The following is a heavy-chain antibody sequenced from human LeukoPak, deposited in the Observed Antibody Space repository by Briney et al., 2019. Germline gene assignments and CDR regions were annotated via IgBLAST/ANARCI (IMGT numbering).Heavy chain of an antibody. CDR2: IDPNSGGT. Sequence: ASVKVSCKASGYTFTSYGISWVRQAPGQGLEWMGWIDPNSGGTNYAQKFQGRVTMTRDTSISTAYMELSRLRSDDTAVYYCARAPTYYYYYYMDVWGKGTTVTVSS. CDR3: ARAPTYYYYYYMDV. V-gene: IGHV1-2*02. CDR1: GYTFTSYG. J-gene: IGHJ6*03.